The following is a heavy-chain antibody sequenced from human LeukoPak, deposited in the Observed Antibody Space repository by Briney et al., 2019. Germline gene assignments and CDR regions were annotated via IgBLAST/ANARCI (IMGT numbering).Heavy chain of an antibody. CDR2: ISSSSSTI. D-gene: IGHD2-2*01. V-gene: IGHV3-48*01. CDR3: AREGVTDQLLSLGANWFDP. J-gene: IGHJ5*02. Sequence: GGSLRLSCAASGFTFSSYSMNWVRQAPGKGLEWVSYISSSSSTIYYADSVKGRFTISRDNAKHSMFLQMNSLRAEDTAVYYCAREGVTDQLLSLGANWFDPWGQGTLVTVSS. CDR1: GFTFSSYS.